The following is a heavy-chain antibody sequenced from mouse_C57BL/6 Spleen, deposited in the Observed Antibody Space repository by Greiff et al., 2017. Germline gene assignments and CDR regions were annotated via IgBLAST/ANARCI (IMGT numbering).Heavy chain of an antibody. CDR2: IYPGDGDT. V-gene: IGHV1-80*01. D-gene: IGHD6-2*01. Sequence: VQLQESGAELVKPGASVKISCKASGYAFSSYWMNWVKQRPGKGLEWIGQIYPGDGDTNYNGKFKGKATLTADKSSSTAYMQLSSLTSEDSAVYFCASESRTGRFAYWGQGTLVTVSA. J-gene: IGHJ3*01. CDR1: GYAFSSYW. CDR3: ASESRTGRFAY.